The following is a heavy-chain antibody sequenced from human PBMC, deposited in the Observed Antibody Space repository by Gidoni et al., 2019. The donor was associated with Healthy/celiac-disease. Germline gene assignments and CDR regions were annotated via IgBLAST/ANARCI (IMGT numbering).Heavy chain of an antibody. CDR3: ASSGSSYYFDY. V-gene: IGHV3-23*01. J-gene: IGHJ4*02. Sequence: EVQLLESGGGLVQPGGSLRLSCAASGFTFSSYAMSWVRQAQGRGPEWVSAISGSGGSTYYADSVKGRFTISRDNSKNTLYLQMNSLRAEDTAVYYCASSGSSYYFDYWGQGTLVTVSS. D-gene: IGHD3-10*01. CDR1: GFTFSSYA. CDR2: ISGSGGST.